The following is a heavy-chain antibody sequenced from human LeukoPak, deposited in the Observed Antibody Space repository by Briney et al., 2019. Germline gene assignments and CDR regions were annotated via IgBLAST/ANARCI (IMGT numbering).Heavy chain of an antibody. D-gene: IGHD3-10*01. Sequence: GGSLRLSCTASRFTFGSYGVSWFRQAPGEGLEWVAFVRSKVEGATIEYAASVKGRFTISRDDSKSIAYLQMNSLTTEDTAIYYCARMTRWYFHGSGSYYFDFWGQGILVTVSS. CDR1: RFTFGSYG. CDR3: ARMTRWYFHGSGSYYFDF. V-gene: IGHV3-49*03. J-gene: IGHJ4*02. CDR2: VRSKVEGATI.